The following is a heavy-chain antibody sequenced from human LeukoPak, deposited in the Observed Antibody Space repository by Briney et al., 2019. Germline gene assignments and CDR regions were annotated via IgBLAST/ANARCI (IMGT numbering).Heavy chain of an antibody. Sequence: SETLSLTCTVSGGSISSYYWSWIRQPPGKGLEWIGYIYYSGSTNYNPSLKSRVTISVDTSKNQFSLKLSSVTAADTAVYYCARGEDTLSMYSFDYWGQGTLVTVSS. V-gene: IGHV4-59*01. CDR3: ARGEDTLSMYSFDY. D-gene: IGHD2/OR15-2a*01. J-gene: IGHJ4*02. CDR1: GGSISSYY. CDR2: IYYSGST.